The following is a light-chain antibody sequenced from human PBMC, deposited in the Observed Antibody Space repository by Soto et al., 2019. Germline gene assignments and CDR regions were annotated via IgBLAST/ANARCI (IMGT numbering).Light chain of an antibody. Sequence: EIVLTQSPGTLSMSPGERATLSCRAGQSISGTFLNWYQQKPGQAPRLLIYGASNRATGTPDRFSGSGSGTDFTLTISSLQPDDFATYYCQHYNSYSEAFGQGTKV. CDR3: QHYNSYSEA. V-gene: IGKV3-20*01. J-gene: IGKJ1*01. CDR2: GAS. CDR1: QSISGTF.